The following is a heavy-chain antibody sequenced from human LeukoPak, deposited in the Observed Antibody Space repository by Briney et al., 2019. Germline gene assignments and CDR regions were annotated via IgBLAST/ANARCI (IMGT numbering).Heavy chain of an antibody. D-gene: IGHD2-21*01. Sequence: PSETLSLTCAVYGGSFSGYYWSWIRQPPGKGLEWIGEINHSGSTNYNPSLKSRVTISVDTSKNQFSLKLSSVTAADTAVYYCARGLLLYSNYYYGMDVWGQGTTVTVSS. V-gene: IGHV4-34*01. CDR2: INHSGST. CDR1: GGSFSGYY. J-gene: IGHJ6*02. CDR3: ARGLLLYSNYYYGMDV.